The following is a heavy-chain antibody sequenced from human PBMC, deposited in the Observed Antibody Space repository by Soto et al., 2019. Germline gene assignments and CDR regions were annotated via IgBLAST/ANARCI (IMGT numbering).Heavy chain of an antibody. CDR1: GSSISSYY. CDR2: IDYSGST. CDR3: ARDRRYGDFDY. J-gene: IGHJ4*02. Sequence: SETLSLTCTVSGSSISSYYWSWIRQPPGTGLGWIGYIDYSGSTNYNPSLKSRVTISGDTSKNQFSLKLSSVTAADTAVYYCARDRRYGDFDYWGQGTLVTVS. D-gene: IGHD4-17*01. V-gene: IGHV4-59*01.